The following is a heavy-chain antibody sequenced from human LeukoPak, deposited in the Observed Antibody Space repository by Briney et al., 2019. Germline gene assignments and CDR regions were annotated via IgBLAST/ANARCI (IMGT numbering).Heavy chain of an antibody. CDR1: GYTFTGYY. V-gene: IGHV1-2*02. J-gene: IGHJ4*02. CDR3: ARGLDTAMATFDY. CDR2: INPNSGGT. Sequence: ASVKVSCKASGYTFTGYYMHWVRQAPGQGLEWMGWINPNSGGTNYAQKFQGRVTMTRDTSISTAYMELSRQRSDDTAVYYCARGLDTAMATFDYWGQGTLVTVSS. D-gene: IGHD5-18*01.